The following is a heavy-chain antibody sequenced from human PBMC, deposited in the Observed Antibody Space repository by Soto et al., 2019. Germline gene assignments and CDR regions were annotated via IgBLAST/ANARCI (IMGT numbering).Heavy chain of an antibody. Sequence: SLRLSCAASGFTVSSNYMNWVRQAPGKGLEWVSVIYSSGTTYYADSVKGRFTISRDNSKNTLYLQMNNLRAEDTALYYCARGIAVAGFYFDYWGQGALVTVSS. J-gene: IGHJ4*02. V-gene: IGHV3-53*01. CDR3: ARGIAVAGFYFDY. CDR1: GFTVSSNY. D-gene: IGHD6-19*01. CDR2: IYSSGTT.